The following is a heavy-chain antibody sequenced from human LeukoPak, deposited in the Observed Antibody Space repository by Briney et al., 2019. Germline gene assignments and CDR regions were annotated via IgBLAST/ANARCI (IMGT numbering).Heavy chain of an antibody. V-gene: IGHV3-74*03. Sequence: PGGSLRLSCTASPFTFSGYWMHWVRQAPGKGLVWVSRINSDGYSITYADSVKGRFTISRDNAKNTLYLQMNSLIVEDTAVYFCARAYFGSGFDSWGQGTPVTVSS. CDR3: ARAYFGSGFDS. J-gene: IGHJ5*01. CDR1: PFTFSGYW. CDR2: INSDGYSI. D-gene: IGHD3-9*01.